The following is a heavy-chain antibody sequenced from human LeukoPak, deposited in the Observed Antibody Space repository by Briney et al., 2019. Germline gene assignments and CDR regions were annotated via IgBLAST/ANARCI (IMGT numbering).Heavy chain of an antibody. CDR2: FYFSGST. D-gene: IGHD3-22*01. J-gene: IGHJ3*02. Sequence: SETLTLTLSVSFASPRGYDLKLVRQPAGEGLGVGGGFYFSGSTNYNPSLRGRATMSVDTSKNQLSLKVTSVTAADTAVYYCVKDYYYYDSNSYYVNDGFHIWGQGTMVIVSP. V-gene: IGHV4-4*07. CDR3: VKDYYYYDSNSYYVNDGFHI. CDR1: FASPRGYD.